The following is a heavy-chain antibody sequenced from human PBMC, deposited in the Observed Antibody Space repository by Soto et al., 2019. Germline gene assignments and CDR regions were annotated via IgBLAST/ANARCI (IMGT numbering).Heavy chain of an antibody. D-gene: IGHD3-10*01. CDR2: INPHSGDT. Sequence: QEHLVQSGAELKKPGASVKVSCKSSGYTFIYYYLHWVRQAPGQGLEWMGWINPHSGDTYYAEKFQGRVTRAKDTSITTVFMDLRRLTSDDTALYVCARPGKPYLPPRDSYGMDVGGQGTAVTVSS. CDR3: ARPGKPYLPPRDSYGMDV. CDR1: GYTFIYYY. V-gene: IGHV1-2*02. J-gene: IGHJ6*02.